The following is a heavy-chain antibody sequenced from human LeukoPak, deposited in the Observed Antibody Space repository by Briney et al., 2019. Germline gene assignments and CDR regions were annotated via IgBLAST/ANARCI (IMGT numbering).Heavy chain of an antibody. CDR1: GGTFSSYA. Sequence: SVKVSCKASGGTFSSYAISWVRQAPGQGLEWMGGIIPIFGTANYAQKFQGRVTITTDESTSTAYMELSSLRSEDTAVYYCARVQDVVVVPAAMGVFDPWGQGTLVTVSS. J-gene: IGHJ5*02. V-gene: IGHV1-69*05. D-gene: IGHD2-2*01. CDR3: ARVQDVVVVPAAMGVFDP. CDR2: IIPIFGTA.